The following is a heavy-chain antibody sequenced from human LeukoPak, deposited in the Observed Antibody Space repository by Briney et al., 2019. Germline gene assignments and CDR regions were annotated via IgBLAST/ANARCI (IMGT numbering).Heavy chain of an antibody. CDR3: AKLLTSGWRPIDY. V-gene: IGHV3-23*01. CDR2: ISGSGGST. D-gene: IGHD6-19*01. J-gene: IGHJ4*02. CDR1: EFSVGSNY. Sequence: PGGSLRLSCAASEFSVGSNYMTWVRQAPGKGLEWVSTISGSGGSTYYADSVKGRFTISRDNSKNTLYVQMNSLRAEDTAVYYCAKLLTSGWRPIDYWGQGTLVTVSS.